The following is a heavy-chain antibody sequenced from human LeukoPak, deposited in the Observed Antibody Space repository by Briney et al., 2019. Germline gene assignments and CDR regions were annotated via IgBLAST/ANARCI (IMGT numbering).Heavy chain of an antibody. J-gene: IGHJ6*02. D-gene: IGHD3-10*01. CDR3: ARDRGAYGSGSYWQNLYYYYYGMDV. CDR1: GGSISSYY. CDR2: IYYSGST. V-gene: IGHV4-59*01. Sequence: SETLSLTCTVSGGSISSYYWSWIRQPPGKGLEWIGYIYYSGSTNYNPSLKSRVTISVDTSKNQFSLKLSSVTAADTAVYYCARDRGAYGSGSYWQNLYYYYYGMDVWGQGTTVTVSS.